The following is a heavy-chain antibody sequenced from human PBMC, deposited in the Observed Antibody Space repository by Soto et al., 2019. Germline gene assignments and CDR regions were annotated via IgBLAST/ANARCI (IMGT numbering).Heavy chain of an antibody. V-gene: IGHV5-51*01. D-gene: IGHD2-2*01. J-gene: IGHJ6*02. CDR3: ARQLLGFCSSPSCLNFYYYGMDF. CDR2: IYPGDSET. Sequence: PGESLKISCRGSGYSFTTYWVAWVRQMPGKGLEWMGIIYPGDSETRYSPSFHGQVTISADKSISTAYLQWSSLKASDTAMYYCARQLLGFCSSPSCLNFYYYGMDFWGQGTTVTVSS. CDR1: GYSFTTYW.